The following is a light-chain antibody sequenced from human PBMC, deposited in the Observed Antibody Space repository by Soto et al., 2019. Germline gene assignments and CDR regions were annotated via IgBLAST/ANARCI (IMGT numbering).Light chain of an antibody. CDR1: QVIGND. CDR2: GAS. V-gene: IGKV1-17*01. J-gene: IGKJ1*01. CDR3: LQHNTYPWT. Sequence: DIQMTQSPSSLSASIGDRVTITCRASQVIGNDLAWYQQKPAKAPARLIYGASSLQSGVPSRFSGSGSGTDFTLTISSLQPEDFATYYCLQHNTYPWTFGQRNKVEI.